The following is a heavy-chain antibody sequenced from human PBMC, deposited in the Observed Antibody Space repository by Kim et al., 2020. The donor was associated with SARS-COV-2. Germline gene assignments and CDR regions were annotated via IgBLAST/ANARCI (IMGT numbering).Heavy chain of an antibody. CDR2: IVVGSGNT. CDR1: GFTFSSSA. CDR3: GDSTGGPAWFDP. Sequence: SVKVSCKASGFTFSSSAIQWVRKARGQRLEWIGWIVVGSGNTNYAQKFQQRVTITRDMSSSTAYMQLTSLRFEDTAVYYCGDSTGGPAWFDPWGQGTLVTVSP. V-gene: IGHV1-58*02. J-gene: IGHJ5*02. D-gene: IGHD2-15*01.